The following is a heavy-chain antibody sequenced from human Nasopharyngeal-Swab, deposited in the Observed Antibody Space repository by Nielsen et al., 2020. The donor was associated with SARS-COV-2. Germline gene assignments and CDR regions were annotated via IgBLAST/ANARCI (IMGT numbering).Heavy chain of an antibody. CDR2: ISGSGGST. CDR1: GFTFSSYA. D-gene: IGHD3-22*01. Sequence: GESLKISCAASGFTFSSYAMSWVRQAPGKGLEWVSAISGSGGSTYYADSVKGRFTISRDNSKNTLYLQMNSLRAEDTAAYYCAKVPLYYYDSSGPRDYWGQGTLVTVSS. J-gene: IGHJ4*02. V-gene: IGHV3-23*01. CDR3: AKVPLYYYDSSGPRDY.